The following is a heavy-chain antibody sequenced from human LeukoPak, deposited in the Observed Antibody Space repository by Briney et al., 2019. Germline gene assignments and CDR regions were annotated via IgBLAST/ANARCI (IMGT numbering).Heavy chain of an antibody. CDR2: INPHNGGT. CDR1: GITVTDYF. Sequence: GASVKVSCKASGITVTDYFXXXXXXXXGXXXXWXXWINPHNGGTNYAQKFRGRVTMTRDTXIXTVYMELTRLTSDDTAIYYCAGHSSSSDGWFDPWGQGTLVTVSS. CDR3: AGHSSSSDGWFDP. D-gene: IGHD6-6*01. V-gene: IGHV1-2*02. J-gene: IGHJ5*02.